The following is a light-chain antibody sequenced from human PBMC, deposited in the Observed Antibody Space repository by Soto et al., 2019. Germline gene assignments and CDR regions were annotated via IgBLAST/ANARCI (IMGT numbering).Light chain of an antibody. Sequence: DLVMTQSPLSLPVTPGEPASISCRSSQSLLHSSGYYFLDWYLQKPGQSPQPLIYLGSNRASGVPDRFSGSGSGTDFTLKISRVEAEDVGVYYCMQALQTRTFGQGTKLEIK. CDR2: LGS. CDR3: MQALQTRT. V-gene: IGKV2-28*01. CDR1: QSLLHSSGYYF. J-gene: IGKJ2*02.